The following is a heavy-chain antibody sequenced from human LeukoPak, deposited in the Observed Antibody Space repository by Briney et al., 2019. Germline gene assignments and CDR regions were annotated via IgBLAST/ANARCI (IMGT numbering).Heavy chain of an antibody. J-gene: IGHJ6*02. D-gene: IGHD5-18*01. CDR1: GGSISSYY. CDR3: ARRNRDTGSGYYYYGMDV. V-gene: IGHV4-59*01. CDR2: IYYSGST. Sequence: SETLSLTCTVSGGSISSYYWSWIRQPPGKGLEWIGYIYYSGSTNYNPSLKSRVTISVDTSKNQFSLKLSSVTAADTAVYYCARRNRDTGSGYYYYGMDVWGQGTTVTDSS.